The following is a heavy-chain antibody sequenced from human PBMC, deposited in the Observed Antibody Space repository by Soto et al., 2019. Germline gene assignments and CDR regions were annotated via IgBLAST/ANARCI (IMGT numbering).Heavy chain of an antibody. CDR2: IWYDGKNK. D-gene: IGHD3-22*01. J-gene: IGHJ4*02. V-gene: IGHV3-33*01. Sequence: QVQLVESGGGVVQPGRSLRLSCAASGFSFSNSGMHWVRQAPGKGLEWVAVIWYDGKNKDYADSVKGRFTISRDNSKNTLFLQMNSLRAEDTAMYYCARDSSDDSSAYTDYWGQGTLVTVSS. CDR3: ARDSSDDSSAYTDY. CDR1: GFSFSNSG.